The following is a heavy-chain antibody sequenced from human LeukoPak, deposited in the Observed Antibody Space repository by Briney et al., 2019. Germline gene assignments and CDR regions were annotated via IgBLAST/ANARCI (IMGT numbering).Heavy chain of an antibody. D-gene: IGHD6-19*01. J-gene: IGHJ4*02. CDR3: TRVGGSGWYDFDY. CDR2: IRTKAYGGTT. Sequence: GGSLRLSCTASGFTFGDYAVSWVRQAPGKGLEWVAFIRTKAYGGTTEYAASVKGRFTISRDDSKSIAYLQMNSLKTEDTAVYFCTRVGGSGWYDFDYWGQGTLVTVSS. V-gene: IGHV3-49*04. CDR1: GFTFGDYA.